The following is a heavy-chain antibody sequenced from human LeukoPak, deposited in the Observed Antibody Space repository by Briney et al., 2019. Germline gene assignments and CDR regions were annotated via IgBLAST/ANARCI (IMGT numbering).Heavy chain of an antibody. Sequence: PSETLSLTCTVSGGSISSYYWSWIRQPPGKGLEWIGYIYYSGSTNYNPSLKSRDTISVDTSKNQFSLKLRSVTAADTAVYYCARDSSGWYIPDYWGQGTLVTVSS. D-gene: IGHD6-19*01. J-gene: IGHJ4*02. CDR3: ARDSSGWYIPDY. CDR2: IYYSGST. CDR1: GGSISSYY. V-gene: IGHV4-59*12.